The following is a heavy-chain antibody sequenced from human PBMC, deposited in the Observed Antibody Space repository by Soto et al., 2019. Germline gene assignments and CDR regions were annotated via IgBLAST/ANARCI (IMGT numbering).Heavy chain of an antibody. CDR1: GDSLSSGGHY. Sequence: QVQLQESGPGLVKPSQTLSLTCTVSGDSLSSGGHYWSWIRQHPGKGLEWIGHIYDSVNTYYSPSLRSRVTISADMSKNQFSLNLRSVTAAVTAVYYCASVDHRGYFAIFTDYWGQGTLVTVSS. J-gene: IGHJ4*02. D-gene: IGHD6-25*01. CDR2: IYDSVNT. CDR3: ASVDHRGYFAIFTDY. V-gene: IGHV4-31*03.